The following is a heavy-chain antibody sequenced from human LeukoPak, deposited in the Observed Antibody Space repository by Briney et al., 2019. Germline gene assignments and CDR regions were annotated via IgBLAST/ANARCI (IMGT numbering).Heavy chain of an antibody. CDR3: AKLSGFYFDY. Sequence: PGGSLRLSCAASGFTFSSYVMPWVRQAPGKGLEWVSSISGSGGSTYYADSVKGRFTISRDNSKNTLYLQMNSLRAEDTAVYYCAKLSGFYFDYWGQGTLVIVSS. CDR2: ISGSGGST. CDR1: GFTFSSYV. D-gene: IGHD5-12*01. V-gene: IGHV3-23*01. J-gene: IGHJ4*02.